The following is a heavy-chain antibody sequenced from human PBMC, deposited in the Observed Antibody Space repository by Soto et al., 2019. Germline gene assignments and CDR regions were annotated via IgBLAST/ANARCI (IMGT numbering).Heavy chain of an antibody. V-gene: IGHV3-11*01. CDR2: ISSSGSTI. D-gene: IGHD6-13*01. Sequence: QVQLVESGGGLVKPGGSLRLSCAASGFTFSDYYMSWIRQAPGKGLEWVSYISSSGSTIYYADSVKGRFTISRDNAKNSRYLQMNGLRAEDTAVYYCARDEGDSSSWFTYYYMDVWGKGTTVTVCS. J-gene: IGHJ6*03. CDR1: GFTFSDYY. CDR3: ARDEGDSSSWFTYYYMDV.